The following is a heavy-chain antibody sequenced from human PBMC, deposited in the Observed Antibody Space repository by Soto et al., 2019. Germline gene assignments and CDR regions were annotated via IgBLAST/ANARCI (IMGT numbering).Heavy chain of an antibody. D-gene: IGHD6-13*01. J-gene: IGHJ2*01. CDR2: IYYSGST. CDR1: GGSISSYY. Sequence: AETLSLTCTVSGGSISSYYWSWIRQPPGKGLEWIGYIYYSGSTNYNPSLKSRVTISVDTSKNQFSLKLSSVTAADTAVYYCARVSSRGNGYFDLWGRGTLVTVSS. V-gene: IGHV4-59*01. CDR3: ARVSSRGNGYFDL.